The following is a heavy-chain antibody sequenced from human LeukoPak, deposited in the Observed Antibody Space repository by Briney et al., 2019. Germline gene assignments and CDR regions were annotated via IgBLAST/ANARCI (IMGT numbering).Heavy chain of an antibody. CDR2: ISGSGGST. CDR1: GFTFSSYA. D-gene: IGHD3-16*02. V-gene: IGHV3-23*01. Sequence: GGSLRLSCAASGFTFSSYAMSWVRQAPGKGLEWVSAISGSGGSTYYADSVKGRFTISRDNSKNTLYLQMNSLRAEDTAVYYCATGQGPWGSYRSTYFDYWGQGTLVTVSS. CDR3: ATGQGPWGSYRSTYFDY. J-gene: IGHJ4*02.